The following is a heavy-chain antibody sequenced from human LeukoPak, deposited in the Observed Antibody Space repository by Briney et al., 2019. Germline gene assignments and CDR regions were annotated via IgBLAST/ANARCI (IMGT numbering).Heavy chain of an antibody. D-gene: IGHD1-26*01. V-gene: IGHV1-18*01. J-gene: IGHJ4*02. CDR2: ISAYNGNT. CDR3: ARFASSEWELQHDY. Sequence: ASVKVSCKASGYTFTSYGISWVRQAPGQGLEWMGWISAYNGNTNYAQKLQGRVTMTTDTSTSTAYMELRSLRSDDTAVYYCARFASSEWELQHDYWGQGTLVTVSS. CDR1: GYTFTSYG.